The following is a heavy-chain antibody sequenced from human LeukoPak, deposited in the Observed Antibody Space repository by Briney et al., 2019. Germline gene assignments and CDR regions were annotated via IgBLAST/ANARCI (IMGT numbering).Heavy chain of an antibody. D-gene: IGHD2-15*01. Sequence: ASVKVSCKASGYTSTGYYMHWVRQAPGQGLEWMGWINPNSGGTNYAQKFQGRVTMTRDTSISTAYMELSRLRSDDTAVYYCATLGYCSGGSCSIDYWGQGTLVTVSS. CDR3: ATLGYCSGGSCSIDY. V-gene: IGHV1-2*02. CDR2: INPNSGGT. CDR1: GYTSTGYY. J-gene: IGHJ4*02.